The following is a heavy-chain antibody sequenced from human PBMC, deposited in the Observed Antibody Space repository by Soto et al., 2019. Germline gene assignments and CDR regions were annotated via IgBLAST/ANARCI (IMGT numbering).Heavy chain of an antibody. CDR1: GGSISSSSYY. CDR3: ARPYCSSTSCQYARFDP. V-gene: IGHV4-39*01. Sequence: SETLSLTCTVSGGSISSSSYYWGWIRQPPGKGLEWIGSIYYSGSTYYNPSLKSRVPISVDTSKNQFSLKLGSVTAADTAVYYCARPYCSSTSCQYARFDPWGQGTLVTVSS. CDR2: IYYSGST. J-gene: IGHJ5*02. D-gene: IGHD2-2*01.